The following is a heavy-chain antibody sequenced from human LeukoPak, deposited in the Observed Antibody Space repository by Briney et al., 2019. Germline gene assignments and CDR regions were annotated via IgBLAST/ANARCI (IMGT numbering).Heavy chain of an antibody. Sequence: QPGGSLRLSCAASGFTFGTYWMSWVRQAPGKGLEWVVNINGDGSEKYFAGSVKGRFTISRDNARNSLFLQMNSLRAEDTAVYYCARARYCSSGNCYKDYWGQGSLVTVSS. CDR2: INGDGSEK. CDR1: GFTFGTYW. CDR3: ARARYCSSGNCYKDY. V-gene: IGHV3-7*01. D-gene: IGHD2-15*01. J-gene: IGHJ4*02.